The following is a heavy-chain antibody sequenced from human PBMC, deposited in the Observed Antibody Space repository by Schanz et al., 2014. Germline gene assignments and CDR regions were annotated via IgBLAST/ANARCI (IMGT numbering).Heavy chain of an antibody. CDR2: ISYSGST. J-gene: IGHJ4*02. V-gene: IGHV4-31*03. CDR3: ARGGYGSGSYREFDY. CDR1: GGSVSSGGDY. Sequence: QVQLQESGPGLVKPSQTLSLTCTVSGGSVSSGGDYWSWIRQHPGKGLEWIGFISYSGSTYYNPSLKSRVTISVDTSKNQFSLNLSSATAADTAVYYCARGGYGSGSYREFDYWGQGTLVTVSS. D-gene: IGHD3-10*01.